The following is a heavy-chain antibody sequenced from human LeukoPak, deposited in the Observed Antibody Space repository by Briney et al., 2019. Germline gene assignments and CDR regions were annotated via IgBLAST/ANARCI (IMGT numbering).Heavy chain of an antibody. V-gene: IGHV1-69*13. CDR2: IIPIFGTA. Sequence: SVKLSCKASGGTVSSYAISWVRQAPRQGLGWMGRIIPIFGTATYAKKFRSRVTTTAEESTRTAYIELSSPVSEENAAYYCCEDAPTAITMTKREDYNHWPAPWGQGTLVTVSS. J-gene: IGHJ5*02. CDR3: CEDAPTAITMTKREDYNHWPAP. CDR1: GGTVSSYA. D-gene: IGHD3-22*01.